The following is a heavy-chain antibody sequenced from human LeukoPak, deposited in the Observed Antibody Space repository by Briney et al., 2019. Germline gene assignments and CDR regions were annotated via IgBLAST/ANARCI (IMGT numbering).Heavy chain of an antibody. CDR3: ARGVQRAALVPPYYFDF. CDR2: INHFGRT. D-gene: IGHD5-18*01. CDR1: GGSFSGYY. J-gene: IGHJ4*02. Sequence: TASETLSLTCAVYGGSFSGYYWTWIRQPPGKGLEWIGEINHFGRTNYSPSLKSRLTMSVGASRNQFSLTLTSVTAADTAVYYCARGVQRAALVPPYYFDFWGQGTLVTVSS. V-gene: IGHV4-34*01.